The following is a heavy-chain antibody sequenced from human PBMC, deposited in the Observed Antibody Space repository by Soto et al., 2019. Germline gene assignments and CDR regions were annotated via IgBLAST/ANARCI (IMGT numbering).Heavy chain of an antibody. CDR1: GYSFSSYW. Sequence: PGESLKISCKGSGYSFSSYWIGWVRQMPGKGLEWMGINNPADVDTRYSPSFQGQVTISADKSISTAYLQWSSLKASDTAMYFCARHRGYCITTTCYDAFDIWGQGTMVTVSS. CDR3: ARHRGYCITTTCYDAFDI. J-gene: IGHJ3*02. D-gene: IGHD2-2*03. CDR2: NNPADVDT. V-gene: IGHV5-51*01.